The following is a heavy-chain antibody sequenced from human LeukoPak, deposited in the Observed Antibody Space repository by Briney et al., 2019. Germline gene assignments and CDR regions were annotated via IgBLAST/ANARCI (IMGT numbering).Heavy chain of an antibody. CDR3: ARDGYSNYDYYYYGMDV. CDR2: IIPIFGTA. V-gene: IGHV1-69*13. CDR1: GGTFSSYA. D-gene: IGHD4-11*01. Sequence: SVKVSCKASGGTFSSYAISWVRQAPGQGLEWMGGIIPIFGTANYAQKFQGRVTITADESTSTAYMELSSLRSEDTAVYYCARDGYSNYDYYYYGMDVWGQGTTVTVSS. J-gene: IGHJ6*02.